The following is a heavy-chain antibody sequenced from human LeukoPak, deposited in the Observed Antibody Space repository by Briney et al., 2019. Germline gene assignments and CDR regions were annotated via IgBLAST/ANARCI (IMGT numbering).Heavy chain of an antibody. J-gene: IGHJ4*02. CDR2: ISGSGGST. V-gene: IGHV3-23*01. Sequence: GGSLRLSCAASGFTFSSYAMSWVRQAPGRGLECVSSISGSGGSTYYADSVKGRFTIYRDNSKNTLYLQMNSLRAEDTAVYYCAKNNPKTVFDYWGQGTLVTVSS. CDR3: AKNNPKTVFDY. D-gene: IGHD1-14*01. CDR1: GFTFSSYA.